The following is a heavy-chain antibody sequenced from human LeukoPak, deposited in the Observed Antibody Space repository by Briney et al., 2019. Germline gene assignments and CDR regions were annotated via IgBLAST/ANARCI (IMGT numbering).Heavy chain of an antibody. J-gene: IGHJ4*02. CDR3: ARDWNVVVTAITDY. V-gene: IGHV4-59*01. D-gene: IGHD2-21*02. CDR2: IYYGGST. Sequence: PSETLSLTCTVSGGSISTYYWSWIRQPPGKGLEWIGYIYYGGSTNYNPSLKSRVTISVDTSKNQFSLKLSSVTAADTAVYYCARDWNVVVTAITDYWGQGTLVTVSS. CDR1: GGSISTYY.